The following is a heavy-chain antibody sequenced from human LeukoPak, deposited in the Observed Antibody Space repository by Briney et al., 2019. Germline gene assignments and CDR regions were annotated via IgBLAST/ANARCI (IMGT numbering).Heavy chain of an antibody. J-gene: IGHJ3*02. CDR3: VTRGWFGELVAFDI. V-gene: IGHV1-8*01. CDR1: GYTFTSYD. CDR2: MNPNSGNT. Sequence: PLASVKVSCKASGYTFTSYDINWVRQATGQGLEWMGWMNPNSGNTGYAQKFQGRVTMTRNTSISTAYMELSSLRSEDTAVYYCVTRGWFGELVAFDIWGQGTMVTVSS. D-gene: IGHD3-10*01.